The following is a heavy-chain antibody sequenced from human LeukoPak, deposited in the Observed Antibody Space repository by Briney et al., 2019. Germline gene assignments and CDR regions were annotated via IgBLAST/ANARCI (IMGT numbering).Heavy chain of an antibody. CDR3: AIVRGVYSYGHPYYFDY. CDR2: ISTSSSYI. J-gene: IGHJ4*02. D-gene: IGHD5-18*01. Sequence: GGSLRLSCAASGFTFSSYTMNWVRQAPGKGLEWGSYISTSSSYIYYADSLKGRFTISRDNAKNSLYLQMNSLRAEDTGVYYCAIVRGVYSYGHPYYFDYWGQGTLVTVSS. V-gene: IGHV3-21*05. CDR1: GFTFSSYT.